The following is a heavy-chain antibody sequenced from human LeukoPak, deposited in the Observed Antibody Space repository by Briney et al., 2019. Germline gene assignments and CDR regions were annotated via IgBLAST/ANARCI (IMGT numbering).Heavy chain of an antibody. CDR2: IYYSGST. V-gene: IGHV4-59*01. J-gene: IGHJ4*02. D-gene: IGHD1-26*01. CDR1: GGSISSYY. CDR3: ARDDGSYLDY. Sequence: SETLSLTCTVSGGSISSYYWSWIRQPPGKGLEWIGYIYYSGSTNFNPSLKSRVTISVDTSKNQFSLKLYSVTAADTAVYYCARDDGSYLDYWGQGTLVTVSS.